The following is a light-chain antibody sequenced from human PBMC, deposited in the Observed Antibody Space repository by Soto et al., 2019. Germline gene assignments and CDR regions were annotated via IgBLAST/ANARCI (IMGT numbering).Light chain of an antibody. CDR2: GAS. Sequence: EIVLTQAPGTLSLSPGERATLSCRASQRLSSTYLAWYQQKPGQAPRLLIYGASSRATGIPDRFSGSGSGTDFTLTISRLEPEDFAVYYCQQYGSSPLTFGQGTKVEIK. V-gene: IGKV3-20*01. CDR1: QRLSSTY. CDR3: QQYGSSPLT. J-gene: IGKJ1*01.